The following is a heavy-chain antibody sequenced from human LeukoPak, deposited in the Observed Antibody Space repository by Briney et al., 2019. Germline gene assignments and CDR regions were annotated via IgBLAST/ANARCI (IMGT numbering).Heavy chain of an antibody. CDR1: GFTFSSYE. CDR2: ISSSGSTI. Sequence: GGSLRLSCAASGFTFSSYEMNWVRQAPGKGREWVSYISSSGSTIYYADSGKGRFTISRDNAKNSLYLQMNSLRAADTAVYYCARDRMAQGWFDPWGQGTLVTVSS. V-gene: IGHV3-48*03. CDR3: ARDRMAQGWFDP. J-gene: IGHJ5*02. D-gene: IGHD5-24*01.